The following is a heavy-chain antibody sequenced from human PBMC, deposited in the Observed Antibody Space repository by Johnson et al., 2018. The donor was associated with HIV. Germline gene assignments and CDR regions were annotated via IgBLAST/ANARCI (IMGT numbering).Heavy chain of an antibody. CDR3: ARRGNGNYLKSAFDI. V-gene: IGHV3-NL1*01. CDR1: GFTFSTYG. CDR2: IYSGGSTI. J-gene: IGHJ3*02. D-gene: IGHD1-7*01. Sequence: QVQLVESGGGVVQPGRSLRLSCAASGFTFSTYGMHWVRQAPGKGLEWVSVIYSGGSTIYYADSVKGRFTISRDNAKNSLYLQMNSLRAEDTAVYHCARRGNGNYLKSAFDIWGQGAMVTVSS.